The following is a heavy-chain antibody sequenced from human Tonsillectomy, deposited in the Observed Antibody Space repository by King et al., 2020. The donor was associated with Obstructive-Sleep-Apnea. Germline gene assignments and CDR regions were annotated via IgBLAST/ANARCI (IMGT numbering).Heavy chain of an antibody. CDR1: GGSISSGGYY. V-gene: IGHV4-31*03. J-gene: IGHJ6*02. D-gene: IGHD3-16*01. CDR2: ISYSGST. Sequence: QLQESGPGLVKPSQTLSLTCTVSGGSISSGGYYWNWIRQHPGKGLEWIGDISYSGSTHYNPSLKSRLTISVDTSKNQFSLKLSSVTAADTAVYYCARDLGEGVSTYYYGMDVWGQGTTVTVSS. CDR3: ARDLGEGVSTYYYGMDV.